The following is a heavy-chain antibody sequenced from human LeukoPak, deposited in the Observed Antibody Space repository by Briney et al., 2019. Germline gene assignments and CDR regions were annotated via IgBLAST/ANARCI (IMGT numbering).Heavy chain of an antibody. CDR1: GYTFTSYG. CDR3: ARISLDCSSTSCYKRSFDY. Sequence: ASVKVSCKASGYTFTSYGISWVRQAPGQGLEWMGWISAYNGNTNYAQKLQGRVTMTTDTSTSTAYMELRSLRSDDTAVYYCARISLDCSSTSCYKRSFDYWGQGTLVTVSS. CDR2: ISAYNGNT. D-gene: IGHD2-2*02. J-gene: IGHJ4*02. V-gene: IGHV1-18*01.